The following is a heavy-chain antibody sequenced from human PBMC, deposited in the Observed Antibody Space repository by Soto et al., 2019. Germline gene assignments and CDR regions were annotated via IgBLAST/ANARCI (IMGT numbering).Heavy chain of an antibody. V-gene: IGHV4-30-4*01. CDR3: ARGVTVFGLVSRFWFDP. J-gene: IGHJ5*02. D-gene: IGHD3-3*01. Sequence: SETLSLTCTVSGGSLSSGDYSWGLGRQSPGKGLEWIGHIYNSGITYYNPSLKSRVVISIDTSRNQFSLRLNSLTAADRAVYFCARGVTVFGLVSRFWFDPWGQGVVVTVSS. CDR2: IYNSGIT. CDR1: GGSLSSGDYS.